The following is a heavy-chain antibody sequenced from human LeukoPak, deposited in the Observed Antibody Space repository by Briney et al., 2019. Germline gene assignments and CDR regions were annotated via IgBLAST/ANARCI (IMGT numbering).Heavy chain of an antibody. CDR2: IYYTGST. J-gene: IGHJ4*02. CDR1: GXSMFSYY. Sequence: SETLSLTCTVSGXSMFSYYGSWVRQSPGKGQEWIGYIYYTGSTNYNPSLKSRVTISIDMSRTQFSLKLRSVTAADTAVYYCASTYFGSGSFPLDYWGQGTLVTVSS. V-gene: IGHV4-59*01. D-gene: IGHD3-10*01. CDR3: ASTYFGSGSFPLDY.